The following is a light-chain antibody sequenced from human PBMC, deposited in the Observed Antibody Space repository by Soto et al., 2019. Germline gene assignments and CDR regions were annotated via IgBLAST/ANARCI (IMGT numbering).Light chain of an antibody. CDR2: KAS. CDR1: QGIKND. V-gene: IGKV1-6*01. CDR3: QQGHSVPPT. Sequence: AIQMTQSPSSLSASIGDRVTITCRASQGIKNDLGWYQQKPGKAPKLLIYKASTLKSGVPSRFSGSGSGTEFTLTISSLQPEDSAIYFCQQGHSVPPTFGQGTKVDIK. J-gene: IGKJ1*01.